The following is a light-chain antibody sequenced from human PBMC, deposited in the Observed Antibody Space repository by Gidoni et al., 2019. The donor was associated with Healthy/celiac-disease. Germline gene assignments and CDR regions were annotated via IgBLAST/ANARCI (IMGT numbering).Light chain of an antibody. CDR1: QSVSSN. Sequence: EIVMTQSPATLSVSPGERATLSCRASQSVSSNLAWYQQKPGQAPRLLIYGASIRATGIPARFSGSGSGTEFTLTISILQSEDFAVYYCQQYNNWPGTFGPGTKVDIK. V-gene: IGKV3D-15*03. CDR3: QQYNNWPGT. J-gene: IGKJ3*01. CDR2: GAS.